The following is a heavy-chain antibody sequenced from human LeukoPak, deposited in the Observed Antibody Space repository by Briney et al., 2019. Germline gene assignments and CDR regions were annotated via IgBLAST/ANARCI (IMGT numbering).Heavy chain of an antibody. CDR1: GFTFSNYW. V-gene: IGHV3-7*01. J-gene: IGHJ4*02. CDR2: IKPDGSEK. CDR3: ARLTDY. Sequence: GGSLRLSCVASGFTFSNYWMNWVCQAPGKGLEWVAIIKPDGSEKFYADSVRGRLTISRDNTKNSLYLQMNSLRAEDTAVYYCARLTDYWGQGTLVTVSS.